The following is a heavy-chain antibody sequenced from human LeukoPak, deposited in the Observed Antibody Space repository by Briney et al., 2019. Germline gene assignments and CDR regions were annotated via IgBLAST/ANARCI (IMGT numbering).Heavy chain of an antibody. V-gene: IGHV1-8*01. CDR2: MNPNSGNT. J-gene: IGHJ6*02. CDR3: ARGGHSSSWWGTYYYYYYGMDV. D-gene: IGHD6-13*01. CDR1: GYTFTSYD. Sequence: ASVKVSCKASGYTFTSYDINWVRQATGQELEWMGWMNPNSGNTGYAQKFQGRVTMTRNTSISTAYMELSSLRSEDTAVYYCARGGHSSSWWGTYYYYYYGMDVWGQGTTVTVSS.